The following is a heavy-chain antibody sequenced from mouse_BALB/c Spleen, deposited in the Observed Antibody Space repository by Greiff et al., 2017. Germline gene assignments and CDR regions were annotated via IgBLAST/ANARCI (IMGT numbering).Heavy chain of an antibody. CDR2: ISYSGST. CDR1: GYSITSDYA. CDR3: AQYGNYGDY. V-gene: IGHV3-2*02. J-gene: IGHJ4*01. Sequence: EVKLQESGPGLVKPSQSLSLTCTVTGYSITSDYAWNWIRQFPGNKLEWMGYISYSGSTSYNPSLKSRISITRDTSKNQFFLQLNSVTTEDTATYYCAQYGNYGDYWGQGTSVTVSS. D-gene: IGHD2-10*02.